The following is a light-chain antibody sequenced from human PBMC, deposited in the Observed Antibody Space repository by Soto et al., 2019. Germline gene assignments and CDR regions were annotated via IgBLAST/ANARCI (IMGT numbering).Light chain of an antibody. CDR2: FGS. CDR1: RSLLYNNTCNY. CDR3: MQAIQSLT. V-gene: IGKV2-28*01. Sequence: EIVMTQSPLTLPVTPGEPPSISCGSGRSLLYNNTCNYLGWYVQQPGQSPQLLIYFGSNRAPGVPDRFSGSGSGTDFTLKINRVEDEDVGTYYCMQAIQSLTFGQGTRLEIK. J-gene: IGKJ5*01.